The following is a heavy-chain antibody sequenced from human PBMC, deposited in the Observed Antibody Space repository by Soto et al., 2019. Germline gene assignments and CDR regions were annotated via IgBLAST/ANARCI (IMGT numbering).Heavy chain of an antibody. CDR1: GGTFSSYA. D-gene: IGHD5-12*01. V-gene: IGHV1-69*13. CDR2: IIPIFGTA. Sequence: SVKVSCKASGGTFSSYAISWVRQAPGQGLEWMGGIIPIFGTANYAQKFQGRVTITADESTSTAYMELSSLRSEDTAVYYCARASTWGATIMIAFDYWGQGTLVTVSS. J-gene: IGHJ4*02. CDR3: ARASTWGATIMIAFDY.